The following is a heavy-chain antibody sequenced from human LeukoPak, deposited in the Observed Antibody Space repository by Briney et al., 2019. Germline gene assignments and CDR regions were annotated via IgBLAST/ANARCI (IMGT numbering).Heavy chain of an antibody. D-gene: IGHD3-9*01. CDR2: IYWDDDK. V-gene: IGHV2-5*02. J-gene: IGHJ4*02. CDR1: GFSLSTSGVG. CDR3: AHSREYYDILTGSPSGPYYFDY. Sequence: ESGPTLVKPTQTLTLTCTFSGFSLSTSGVGVGWICQPPGKALEWLALIYWDDDKRYSPSLKSRLTITKDTSKNQVVLTMTNMDPVDTATYYCAHSREYYDILTGSPSGPYYFDYWGQGTLVTVSS.